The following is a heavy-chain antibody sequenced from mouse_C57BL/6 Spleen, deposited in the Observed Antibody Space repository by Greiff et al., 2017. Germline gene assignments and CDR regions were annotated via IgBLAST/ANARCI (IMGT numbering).Heavy chain of an antibody. Sequence: QVQLKQPGAELVKPGASVKLSCKASGYTFTSYWMQWVKQRPGQGLEWIGEIDPSDSYTNYNQKFKGKATLTVDKSSSTAYMQLSSLTSEDSAVYYCARQGAGGFDYWGQGTTLTVSS. V-gene: IGHV1-50*01. CDR3: ARQGAGGFDY. CDR2: IDPSDSYT. CDR1: GYTFTSYW. J-gene: IGHJ2*01.